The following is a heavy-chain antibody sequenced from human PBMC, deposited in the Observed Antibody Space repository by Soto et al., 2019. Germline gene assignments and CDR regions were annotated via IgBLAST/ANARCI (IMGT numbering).Heavy chain of an antibody. CDR2: LSGDGSP. Sequence: QAPGKGLECVSVLSGDGSPTYVGSVKGRFTIARDHSKNTVYLQMSSLDAEDTAVYYCARVGPLADHDYYGVAVWVQRTTVTVAS. CDR3: ARVGPLADHDYYGVAV. D-gene: IGHD3-16*01. V-gene: IGHV3-53*01. J-gene: IGHJ6*02.